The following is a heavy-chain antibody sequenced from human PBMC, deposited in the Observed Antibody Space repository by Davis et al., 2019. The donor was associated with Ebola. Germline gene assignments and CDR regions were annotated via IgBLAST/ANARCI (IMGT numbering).Heavy chain of an antibody. Sequence: GESLKISCEVSCFIFSSYAMTWVRQAPGKGLVWVSTIHSSVGGTLYAESVKGRFTISRDNTKNTVFLQMNNLRAEDTATYFCARVLNHGDYSSNWFDPRGQGTLVTVFS. CDR1: CFIFSSYA. CDR2: IHSSVGGT. J-gene: IGHJ5*02. D-gene: IGHD2-15*01. CDR3: ARVLNHGDYSSNWFDP. V-gene: IGHV3-23*01.